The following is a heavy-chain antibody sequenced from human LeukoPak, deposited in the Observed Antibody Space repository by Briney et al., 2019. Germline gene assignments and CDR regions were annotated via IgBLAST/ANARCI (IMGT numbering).Heavy chain of an antibody. J-gene: IGHJ3*02. CDR1: GGSISSGSYY. D-gene: IGHD3-22*01. CDR2: IYYSGST. CDR3: ARVPYDSSGYYYAAAFDI. V-gene: IGHV4-39*07. Sequence: SETLSLTCTASGGSISSGSYYWGWIRQPPGKGLEWIGSIYYSGSTYYNPSLKSRVTISVDTSKNQFSLKLSSVTAADTAVYYCARVPYDSSGYYYAAAFDIWGQGTMVTVSS.